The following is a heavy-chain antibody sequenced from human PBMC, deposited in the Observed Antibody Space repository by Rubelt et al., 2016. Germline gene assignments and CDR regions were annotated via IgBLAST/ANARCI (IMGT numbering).Heavy chain of an antibody. V-gene: IGHV3-48*01. CDR3: ARDGGGNFFDAAFH. J-gene: IGHJ4*02. CDR2: VTGGGDTV. CDR1: GFAFNYYS. Sequence: EVHLVESGGGLVQPGGSLRLSCAASGFAFNYYSMNWVRPAPGKGLEWVSYVTGGGDTVYYADSVKGRFTISRDTSKSTLSLQLHSLTAEDTAMYYCARDGGGNFFDAAFHWGQGALVTVSS. D-gene: IGHD4-23*01.